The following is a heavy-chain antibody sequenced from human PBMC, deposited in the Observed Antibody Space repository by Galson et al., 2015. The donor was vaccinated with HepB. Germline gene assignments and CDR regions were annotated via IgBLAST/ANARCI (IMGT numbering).Heavy chain of an antibody. V-gene: IGHV1-69*02. CDR3: ARDPDSSGWGWFHL. J-gene: IGHJ5*02. D-gene: IGHD6-19*01. Sequence: SVKVSCKASGDSFRSYTISWVRQAPGQGLEWMGRIIPILGIPNYAQKFQDRVTITADKSTSTAYMELSSLRSEDTAVYYCARDPDSSGWGWFHLWGQGTLVTVSS. CDR1: GDSFRSYT. CDR2: IIPILGIP.